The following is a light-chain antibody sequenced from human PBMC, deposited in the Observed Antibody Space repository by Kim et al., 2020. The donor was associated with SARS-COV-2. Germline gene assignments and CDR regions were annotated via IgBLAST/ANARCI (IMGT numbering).Light chain of an antibody. CDR2: YDT. J-gene: IGLJ3*02. CDR1: NIGSKI. CDR3: QVWDSSSDHRV. Sequence: SYELTQPPSVSVAPGQTARITCGGYNIGSKIVHWYQQKPGQAPVLVIYYDTDRPSGIPERFSGSNSGNTATLTVSRVGVGDEADYYCQVWDSSSDHRVFGGGTQLTVL. V-gene: IGLV3-21*04.